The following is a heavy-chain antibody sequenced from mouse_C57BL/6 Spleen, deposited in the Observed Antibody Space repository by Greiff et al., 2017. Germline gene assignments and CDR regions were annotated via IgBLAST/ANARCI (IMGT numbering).Heavy chain of an antibody. CDR2: IYPGDGDT. J-gene: IGHJ2*01. Sequence: QVQLQQSGPELVKPGASVEISCKASGYAFSSSWMNWVKQRPGKGLEWIGRIYPGDGDTNYNGKLKGKAQLTADKSSSTAYMQLSSLTSEDSAVYFCARDLSQAYWGQGTTLTVSS. V-gene: IGHV1-82*01. CDR3: ARDLSQAY. CDR1: GYAFSSSW. D-gene: IGHD3-2*02.